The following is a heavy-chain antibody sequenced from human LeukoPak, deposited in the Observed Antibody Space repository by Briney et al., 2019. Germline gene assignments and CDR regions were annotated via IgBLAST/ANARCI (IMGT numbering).Heavy chain of an antibody. J-gene: IGHJ6*02. CDR2: ISYDGSNK. CDR3: ARDVIVVVPAAKYYYYYGMDV. V-gene: IGHV3-30-3*01. CDR1: GFTFSSYA. D-gene: IGHD2-2*01. Sequence: GGSLRLSCAASGFTFSSYAMHWVRQAPGKGLKWVAVISYDGSNKYYADSVKGRFTISRDNSKNTLYLQMNSLRAEDTAVYYCARDVIVVVPAAKYYYYYGMDVWGQGTTVTVSS.